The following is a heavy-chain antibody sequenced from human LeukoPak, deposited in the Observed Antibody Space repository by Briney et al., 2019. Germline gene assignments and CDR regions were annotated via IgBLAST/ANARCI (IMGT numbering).Heavy chain of an antibody. V-gene: IGHV3-7*03. CDR2: IKKDGTEK. CDR3: AREGWFGGANWFDP. J-gene: IGHJ5*02. CDR1: GFSFSSYW. D-gene: IGHD3-10*01. Sequence: PGGYLRLSCAASGFSFSSYWMGWVRQAPGKGLEWVANIKKDGTEKYYADSVKGRFTISRDNAKNSLYLEMNSLRAEDTAVYYCAREGWFGGANWFDPWGQGTLVTVSS.